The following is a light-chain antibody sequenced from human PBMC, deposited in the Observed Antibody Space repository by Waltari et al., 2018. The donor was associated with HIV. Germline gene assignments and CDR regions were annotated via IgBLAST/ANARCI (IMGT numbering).Light chain of an antibody. J-gene: IGLJ3*02. Sequence: SYVLTQPPSVSVAPGKTARITCGGNNIGSKSVHWYQQKPGQAPVLVIYDDSDRPSGIPERFSGSKAGNTATLPISRVEAGDEADYYCQVWDSSSDHWVFGGGTKLTVL. V-gene: IGLV3-21*04. CDR3: QVWDSSSDHWV. CDR2: DDS. CDR1: NIGSKS.